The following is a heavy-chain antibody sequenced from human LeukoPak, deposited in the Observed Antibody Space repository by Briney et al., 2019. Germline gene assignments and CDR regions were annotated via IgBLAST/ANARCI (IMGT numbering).Heavy chain of an antibody. CDR2: IYYSGST. V-gene: IGHV4-39*01. Sequence: SETLSLTCAVYGGSFSSYYWGWIRQPPGKGPEWIGSIYYSGSTYYNPSLKSRVTISVDTSKNQFSLKLSSVTAADTAVYYCARGGITMVRGVSRGYYYFDYWGQGTLVTVSS. J-gene: IGHJ4*02. D-gene: IGHD3-10*01. CDR1: GGSFSSYY. CDR3: ARGGITMVRGVSRGYYYFDY.